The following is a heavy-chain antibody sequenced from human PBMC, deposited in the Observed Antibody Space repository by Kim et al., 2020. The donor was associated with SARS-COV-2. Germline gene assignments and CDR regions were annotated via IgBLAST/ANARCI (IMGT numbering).Heavy chain of an antibody. CDR1: GFTFSSYS. V-gene: IGHV3-21*01. Sequence: GGSLRLSCAASGFTFSSYSMNWVRQAPGKGLEWVSSISSSSSYIYYADSVKGRFTISRDNAKNSLYLQMNSLRAEDTAVYYCARRVDYYDSSGYHNWFDPWGQRALVTVSS. CDR3: ARRVDYYDSSGYHNWFDP. J-gene: IGHJ5*02. D-gene: IGHD3-22*01. CDR2: ISSSSSYI.